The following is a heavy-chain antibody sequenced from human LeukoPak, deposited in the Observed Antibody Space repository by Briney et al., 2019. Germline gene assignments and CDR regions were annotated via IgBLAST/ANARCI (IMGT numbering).Heavy chain of an antibody. CDR2: IYYSGDI. J-gene: IGHJ4*02. CDR3: ARRGRYYDSSGYYAY. D-gene: IGHD3-22*01. Sequence: SETLSLTCAVSGYSISSDNWWGWIRQPPGKGLEWIGYIYYSGDIYYNLSLKSRVTMSVDTSKNQFSLKLSSVTAADTAVYYCARRGRYYDSSGYYAYWGQGTLVTVSS. CDR1: GYSISSDNW. V-gene: IGHV4-28*05.